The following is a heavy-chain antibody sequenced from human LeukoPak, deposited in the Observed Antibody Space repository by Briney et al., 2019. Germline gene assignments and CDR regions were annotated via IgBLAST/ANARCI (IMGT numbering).Heavy chain of an antibody. CDR2: TYPGDSDT. D-gene: IGHD6-19*01. CDR1: GYSFTNYW. Sequence: GESLKISCKGSGYSFTNYWIGWVRQMPGKGLEWMGITYPGDSDTRYSQSFQGQVTISADKSVNTAYLQWSSLKASDTAIYYCARHKGFSSAWYADFWGQGTLVTVAS. V-gene: IGHV5-51*01. CDR3: ARHKGFSSAWYADF. J-gene: IGHJ4*02.